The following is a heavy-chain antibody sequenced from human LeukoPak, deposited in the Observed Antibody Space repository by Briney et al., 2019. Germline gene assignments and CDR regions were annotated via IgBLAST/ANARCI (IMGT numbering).Heavy chain of an antibody. J-gene: IGHJ4*02. CDR3: ARDLKLGSTSSGYYFDY. D-gene: IGHD3-22*01. Sequence: SETLSLTCAVSGGSFSTYYWSWIRQPPGKGLEWIGEINHSGSTNYNPSLKSRVTISVDTSKNQFSLKLSSVTAADTAVYYCARDLKLGSTSSGYYFDYWGQGTLVTVSS. CDR1: GGSFSTYY. CDR2: INHSGST. V-gene: IGHV4-34*01.